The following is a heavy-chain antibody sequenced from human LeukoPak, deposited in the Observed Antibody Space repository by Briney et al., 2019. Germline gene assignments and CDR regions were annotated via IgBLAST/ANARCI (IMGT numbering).Heavy chain of an antibody. Sequence: SETLSLTCTVSGGSISNYYWNWIRQPPGKGLEWIGFIYSSGTTNYNPSLKSRLSFSIDTSKNQFSLKLSSVTAADTAVYYCARCAIVATMIGWFDPWGQGTLVTVSS. J-gene: IGHJ5*02. D-gene: IGHD5-12*01. V-gene: IGHV4-59*12. CDR3: ARCAIVATMIGWFDP. CDR2: IYSSGTT. CDR1: GGSISNYY.